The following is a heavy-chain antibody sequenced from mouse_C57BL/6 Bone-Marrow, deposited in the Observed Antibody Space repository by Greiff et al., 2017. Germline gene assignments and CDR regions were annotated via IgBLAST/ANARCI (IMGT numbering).Heavy chain of an antibody. J-gene: IGHJ3*01. CDR1: GFTFSDYG. Sequence: EVQGVESGGGLVQPGGSLKLSCAASGFTFSDYGMAWVRQAPRKGPEWVAFISNLAYSIYYADTVTGRFTISRENAKNNLYLEMSSLRSEDTAMYYCARNDYAWFAYWGQGTLVTVSA. V-gene: IGHV5-15*01. D-gene: IGHD2-4*01. CDR2: ISNLAYSI. CDR3: ARNDYAWFAY.